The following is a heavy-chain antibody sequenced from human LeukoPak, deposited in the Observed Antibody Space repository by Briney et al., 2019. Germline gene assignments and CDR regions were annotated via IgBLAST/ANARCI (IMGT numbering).Heavy chain of an antibody. J-gene: IGHJ4*02. V-gene: IGHV3-21*01. CDR3: ARDIVATNFDY. Sequence: GGSLRLSCAASGFTFSSYSMNWVRQAPGKGLEWVSSISSSSSYIYYADSVKGRFTISRDNSKNTLYLQMNSLRAEDTAVYYCARDIVATNFDYWGQGTLVTVSS. D-gene: IGHD5-12*01. CDR1: GFTFSSYS. CDR2: ISSSSSYI.